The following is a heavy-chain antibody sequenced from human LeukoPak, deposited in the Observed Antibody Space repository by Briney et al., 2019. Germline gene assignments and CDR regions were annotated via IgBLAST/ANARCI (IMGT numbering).Heavy chain of an antibody. D-gene: IGHD3-22*01. CDR2: LSGSGGST. V-gene: IGHV3-23*01. Sequence: PGGSLRLSCAASGFTFSSYAMSWVRQAPGKGLDWVSGLSGSGGSTYYADSVKGRFTISRDNSKNTLYLQMNSLRAEDTAVYYCARSYYYDSSGYYYFSPGTLDYWGQGALVTVSS. J-gene: IGHJ4*02. CDR3: ARSYYYDSSGYYYFSPGTLDY. CDR1: GFTFSSYA.